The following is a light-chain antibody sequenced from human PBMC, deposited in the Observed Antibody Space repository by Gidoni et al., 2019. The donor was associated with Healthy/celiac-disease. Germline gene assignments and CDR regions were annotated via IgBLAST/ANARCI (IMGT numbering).Light chain of an antibody. V-gene: IGKV1-39*01. CDR1: QSISIY. J-gene: IGKJ2*01. Sequence: IQITQSPSSLSASVGDRVTITCRASQSISIYLNWYQQKPGKAPKLLIYAASSLKSGVPSRFSGSGSGTDFTITISSLQHEDFATYYCQQSYSTLYTFGQGTKLEIK. CDR2: AAS. CDR3: QQSYSTLYT.